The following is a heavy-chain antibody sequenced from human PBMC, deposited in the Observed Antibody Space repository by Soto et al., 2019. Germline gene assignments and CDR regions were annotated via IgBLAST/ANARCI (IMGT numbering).Heavy chain of an antibody. V-gene: IGHV4-59*01. CDR2: IHNGERT. CDR1: GASISSYY. Sequence: KTSETLSLTCSVSGASISSYYWNWFRQAPGKGLEYIGYIHNGERTNYNPSLESRVTISADTSKNQFSLRLSSVTAVDTAMYYCSYGDSPGPIDHWGQGTLVTVSS. CDR3: SYGDSPGPIDH. J-gene: IGHJ4*02. D-gene: IGHD4-17*01.